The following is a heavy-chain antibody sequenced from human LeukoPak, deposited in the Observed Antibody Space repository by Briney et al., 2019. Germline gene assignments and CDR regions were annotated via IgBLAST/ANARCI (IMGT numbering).Heavy chain of an antibody. CDR3: AREASSGSYS. D-gene: IGHD3-10*01. CDR2: INPDNWGT. CDR1: GYTFTAYY. Sequence: ASVTVSCKASGYTFTAYYMHWVRQAPGQGLEWMGWINPDNWGTNFAQKFQGRVTITRDTSISKAYMELSRLTSDDTAVYYCAREASSGSYSRGQATLLTVSS. J-gene: IGHJ4*02. V-gene: IGHV1-2*02.